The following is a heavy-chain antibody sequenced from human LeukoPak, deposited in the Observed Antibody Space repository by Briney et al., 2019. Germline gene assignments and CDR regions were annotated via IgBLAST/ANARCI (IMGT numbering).Heavy chain of an antibody. CDR3: ARDGIAAARGLDY. V-gene: IGHV4-38-2*02. D-gene: IGHD6-13*01. Sequence: SETLSLTCTVSGYSISSGYYWGWIRQPPGKGLEWIGSIYHSGSTYYNPPLKSRVTISVDTSKNQFSLKLSSVTAADTAVYYCARDGIAAARGLDYWGQGTLVTVSS. CDR2: IYHSGST. CDR1: GYSISSGYY. J-gene: IGHJ4*02.